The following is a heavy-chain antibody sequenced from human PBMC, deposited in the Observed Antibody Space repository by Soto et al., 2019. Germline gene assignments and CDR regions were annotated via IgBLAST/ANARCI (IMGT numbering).Heavy chain of an antibody. V-gene: IGHV3-23*01. CDR3: AKGRGSGWAWYFDN. CDR1: GFTFKESA. J-gene: IGHJ4*02. CDR2: ISDTGAST. D-gene: IGHD6-19*01. Sequence: EARLLEAGGGLKQPGGSLRLSCEASGFTFKESAMNWVRQAPGKGREWVASISDTGASTWYAESVRGRLSISRDNSKNTLYLQMNSLRGEDTAVYYCAKGRGSGWAWYFDNWGQGTLVTVSS.